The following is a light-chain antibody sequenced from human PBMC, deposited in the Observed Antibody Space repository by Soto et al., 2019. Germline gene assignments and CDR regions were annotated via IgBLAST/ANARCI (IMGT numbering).Light chain of an antibody. CDR1: QAVSTW. V-gene: IGKV1-12*01. CDR3: QQSNSFPRT. Sequence: DIQMTQSPSFVSASVGDSVTITCRASQAVSTWLAWYQQKPGGAPRLPIYAASTLQSGVPSRFSGSGSGTDFTLTIRSLQPEDFATYYCQQSNSFPRTFGGGTKVDIK. J-gene: IGKJ4*01. CDR2: AAS.